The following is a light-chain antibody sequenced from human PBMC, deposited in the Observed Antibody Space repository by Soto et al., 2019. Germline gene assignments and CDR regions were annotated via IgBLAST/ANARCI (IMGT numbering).Light chain of an antibody. CDR2: EGS. CDR3: CSYAGSSTFVV. Sequence: QSVLTQPASGSGSPGQSITISCTGTSSDVGSYNLVSWYQQHPGKAPKLMIYEGSKRPSGVSKRFSGSKSGNTASLTISGLQAEDEADYYCCSYAGSSTFVVFGGGTKLT. CDR1: SSDVGSYNL. V-gene: IGLV2-23*03. J-gene: IGLJ2*01.